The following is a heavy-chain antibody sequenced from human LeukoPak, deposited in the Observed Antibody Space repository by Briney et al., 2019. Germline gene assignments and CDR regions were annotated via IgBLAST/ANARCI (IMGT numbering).Heavy chain of an antibody. CDR3: ARARRYHEDALDI. Sequence: ASVKVSCKASGGTFSSYTISWVRQAPGQGLEWMGRIIPILGIANYAQKFQGRVTITADKSTSTAYMELSSLRSEDTAVYYCARARRYHEDALDIWGQGTMVTVSS. CDR2: IIPILGIA. CDR1: GGTFSSYT. J-gene: IGHJ3*02. V-gene: IGHV1-69*02. D-gene: IGHD1-14*01.